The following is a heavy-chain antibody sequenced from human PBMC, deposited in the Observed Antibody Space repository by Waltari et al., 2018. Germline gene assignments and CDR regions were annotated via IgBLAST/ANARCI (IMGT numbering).Heavy chain of an antibody. CDR2: IYHSGST. CDR1: GYSISSGYY. V-gene: IGHV4-38-2*01. CDR3: ARRPPANWGGEYYFDY. D-gene: IGHD7-27*01. Sequence: QVQLQESGPGLVKPSETLSLTCAVSGYSISSGYYWGWIRQPPGKGLEWIGSIYHSGSTYYNPSLKSRVTISVDTSKNQFSLKLSSVTAADTAVYYCARRPPANWGGEYYFDYWGQGTLVTVSS. J-gene: IGHJ4*02.